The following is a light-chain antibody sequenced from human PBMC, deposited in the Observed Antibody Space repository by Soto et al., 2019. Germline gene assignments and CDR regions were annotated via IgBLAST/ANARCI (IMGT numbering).Light chain of an antibody. J-gene: IGKJ1*01. Sequence: EIVLTQSPGTLSFSAGERATLSCRASQRVNSRYLAWYQQKPGQAPRLLIYGVSNRATGIPARFSGSGSGTDFTLTISSLEPEDFAVYYCQQYNNWPPWTFGQGTKVDIK. CDR1: QRVNSRY. CDR3: QQYNNWPPWT. V-gene: IGKV3-11*01. CDR2: GVS.